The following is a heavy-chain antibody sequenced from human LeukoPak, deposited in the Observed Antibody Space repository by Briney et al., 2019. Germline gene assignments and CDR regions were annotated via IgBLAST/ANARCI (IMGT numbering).Heavy chain of an antibody. J-gene: IGHJ6*03. D-gene: IGHD6-25*01. CDR2: IRYDGSNK. V-gene: IGHV3-30*02. Sequence: GGSLRLSCAASGFTFSSYGMHWVRQAPGKGLEWVAFIRYDGSNKYYADSVKGRFTISRDNSKNTLYLQMNSLRAEDTAVYYCAKGVEQRYYYYYMDVWGEGTTVTVSS. CDR1: GFTFSSYG. CDR3: AKGVEQRYYYYYMDV.